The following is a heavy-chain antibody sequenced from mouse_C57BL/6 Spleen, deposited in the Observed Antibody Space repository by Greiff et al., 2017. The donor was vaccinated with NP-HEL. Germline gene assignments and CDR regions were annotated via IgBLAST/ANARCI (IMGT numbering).Heavy chain of an antibody. D-gene: IGHD1-1*01. CDR3: ARSYYYGSYWYFDV. Sequence: VHLVESGAELARPGASVKLSCKASGYTFTSYGISWVKQRTGQGLEWIGEIYPRSGNTYYNEKFKGKATLTADKSSSTAYMELRSLTSEDSAVYFCARSYYYGSYWYFDVWGTGTTVTVSS. CDR2: IYPRSGNT. CDR1: GYTFTSYG. V-gene: IGHV1-81*01. J-gene: IGHJ1*03.